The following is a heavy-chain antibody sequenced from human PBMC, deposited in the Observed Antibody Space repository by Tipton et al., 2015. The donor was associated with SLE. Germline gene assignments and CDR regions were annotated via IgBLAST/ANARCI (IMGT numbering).Heavy chain of an antibody. CDR1: GGFISSYY. Sequence: TLSLTCSVSGGFISSYYWSWIRQPPGKGLEWIGYIYHSESTNFNPSLKSRVTISLNTSKNQFSLRLTSVTAADTAVYYCARHGYEEYFDYWGQGTLVTVSS. CDR2: IYHSEST. J-gene: IGHJ4*02. D-gene: IGHD5-18*01. CDR3: ARHGYEEYFDY. V-gene: IGHV4-59*08.